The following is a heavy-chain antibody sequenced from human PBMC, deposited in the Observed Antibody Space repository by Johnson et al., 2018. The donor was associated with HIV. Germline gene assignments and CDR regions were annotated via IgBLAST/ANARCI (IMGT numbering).Heavy chain of an antibody. D-gene: IGHD2/OR15-2a*01. CDR2: ISYDGSNK. CDR1: GFTFSSYA. CDR3: AKSLFSISWPYDAFDI. Sequence: VQLVESGGGVVQPGRSLRLSCAASGFTFSSYAMHWVRQAPGTGLAWVAVISYDGSNKYYADSVKGRFPISRDNSKNTLYLQMNSLRAEDTAVYYCAKSLFSISWPYDAFDIWGQGTMVTVSS. J-gene: IGHJ3*02. V-gene: IGHV3-30-3*02.